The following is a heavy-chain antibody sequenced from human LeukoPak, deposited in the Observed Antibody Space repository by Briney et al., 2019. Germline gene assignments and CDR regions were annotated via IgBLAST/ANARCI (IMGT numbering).Heavy chain of an antibody. V-gene: IGHV3-23*01. CDR2: VSGSGAIA. CDR1: GFTFNNYA. Sequence: GGSLRLSCAASGFTFNNYAMSWVRQAPGKGLEWVSTVSGSGAIAYYTDSDKGRFTISRDNAKNSLFLQMNSLRAEDTAVYFCAKSTRAVMAMMDVWGKGTTVTVSS. CDR3: AKSTRAVMAMMDV. D-gene: IGHD3-16*01. J-gene: IGHJ6*04.